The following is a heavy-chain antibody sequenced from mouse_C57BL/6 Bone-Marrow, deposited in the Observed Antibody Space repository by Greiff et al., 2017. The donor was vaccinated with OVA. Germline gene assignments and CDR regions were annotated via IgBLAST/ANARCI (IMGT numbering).Heavy chain of an antibody. V-gene: IGHV6-3*01. J-gene: IGHJ2*01. CDR2: IRLKSDNYAT. CDR3: TGQQRFDY. D-gene: IGHD6-1*01. Sequence: EVQLVESGGGLVQPGGSMKLSCVASGFTFSNYWMNWVRQSPEQGLEWVAQIRLKSDNYATHYAESVKGRFTISREESKSSVYLQMSNIRAEDTGIYYCTGQQRFDYWGQGTTLTVSS. CDR1: GFTFSNYW.